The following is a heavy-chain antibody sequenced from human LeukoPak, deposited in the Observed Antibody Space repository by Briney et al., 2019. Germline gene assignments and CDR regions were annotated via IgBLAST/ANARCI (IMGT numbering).Heavy chain of an antibody. V-gene: IGHV3-30*04. Sequence: GGSLRLSCAASGFTFSSYAMHWVRQAPGKGLEWVAVISYDGSNKYYADSVKGRFTISRDNSKNTLYLQMNSLRAEDTAVYYCARGVKGYSGYDYYYYYYYMDVWGKGTTVTISS. CDR2: ISYDGSNK. CDR1: GFTFSSYA. J-gene: IGHJ6*03. CDR3: ARGVKGYSGYDYYYYYYYMDV. D-gene: IGHD5-12*01.